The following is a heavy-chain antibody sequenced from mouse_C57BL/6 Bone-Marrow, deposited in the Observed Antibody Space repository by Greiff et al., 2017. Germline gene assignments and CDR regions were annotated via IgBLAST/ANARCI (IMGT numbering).Heavy chain of an antibody. CDR3: ARDSANWYYFDY. V-gene: IGHV5-4*01. J-gene: IGHJ2*01. Sequence: EVKVEESGGGLVKPGGSLKLSCAASGFTFSSYAMSWVRQTPEKRLEWVATISDGGSYTYYPDNVKGRFTISRDNAKNNLYLQMSHLKSEDTAMYYCARDSANWYYFDYWGQGTTLTVSS. CDR2: ISDGGSYT. CDR1: GFTFSSYA. D-gene: IGHD4-1*01.